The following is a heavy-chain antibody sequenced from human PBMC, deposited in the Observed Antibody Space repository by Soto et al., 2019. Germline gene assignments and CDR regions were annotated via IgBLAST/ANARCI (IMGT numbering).Heavy chain of an antibody. D-gene: IGHD1-26*01. CDR2: ISHDGTTK. Sequence: QVQLVESGGGVVQPGRSLRLSCAASGFTFSLYGIHWVRRAPGKGPEWLAVISHDGTTKYYADSVKGRFTVSRENSENAAFLQMNSLGGEDTAVYYCAKDFQSGSSRYDRFAPRGLGASVTVS. CDR1: GFTFSLYG. J-gene: IGHJ5*02. CDR3: AKDFQSGSSRYDRFAP. V-gene: IGHV3-30*18.